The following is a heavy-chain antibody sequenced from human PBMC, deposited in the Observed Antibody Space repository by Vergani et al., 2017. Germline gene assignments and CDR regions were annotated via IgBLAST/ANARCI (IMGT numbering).Heavy chain of an antibody. Sequence: EVDLVESGGGLAQPGGSLRLSCEASGITFWKFGMHWVRPGPGQGLEWVSGISYSIATPYYADSVKGRFIISRDNSKNTLHLQMNSLRADDTAVYYCTKGSRGYTCYFFDYWGQGTLASVSS. V-gene: IGHV3-23*04. D-gene: IGHD2-21*01. J-gene: IGHJ4*02. CDR3: TKGSRGYTCYFFDY. CDR1: GITFWKFG. CDR2: ISYSIATP.